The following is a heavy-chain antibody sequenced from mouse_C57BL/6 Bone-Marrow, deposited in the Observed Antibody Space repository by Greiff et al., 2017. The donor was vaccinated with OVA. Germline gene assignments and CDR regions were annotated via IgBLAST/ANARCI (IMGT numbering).Heavy chain of an antibody. Sequence: VQLQQSGAELVKPGASVKISCKASGYTFTDYYINWVKQRPGQGLEWIGKIGPGSGSTYYNEKFKGKATLTADKSSSTAYMQLSSLTSEDSAVYFCARSVYYYGSSYVPFAYWGQGTLVTVSA. CDR1: GYTFTDYY. CDR3: ARSVYYYGSSYVPFAY. CDR2: IGPGSGST. J-gene: IGHJ3*01. D-gene: IGHD1-1*01. V-gene: IGHV1-77*01.